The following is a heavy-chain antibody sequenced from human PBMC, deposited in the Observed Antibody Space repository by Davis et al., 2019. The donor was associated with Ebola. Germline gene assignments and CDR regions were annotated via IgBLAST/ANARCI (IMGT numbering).Heavy chain of an antibody. CDR3: ARSVGGIAVAGDY. J-gene: IGHJ4*02. D-gene: IGHD6-19*01. CDR2: INPNSGGT. V-gene: IGHV1-2*02. Sequence: ASVTVSCKASGYTFTGYYMHWVRQAPGQGLEWMGWINPNSGGTNYAQKFQGRVTMTRDTSISTAYMELSRLRSDDTAVYYCARSVGGIAVAGDYWGQGTLVTVSS. CDR1: GYTFTGYY.